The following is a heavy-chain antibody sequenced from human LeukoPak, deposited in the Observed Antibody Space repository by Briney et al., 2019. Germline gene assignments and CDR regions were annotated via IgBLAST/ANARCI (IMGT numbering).Heavy chain of an antibody. J-gene: IGHJ4*02. Sequence: GASVKVSCKASGYTFTSYGISWVRQAPGQGLEWMGWISAHNGVTNYAQKFQGRVSMTTDTSTSTGYMELRSLTSDDTAVYYCARDLKRTVGATTTSDYWGQGTLVTVSS. V-gene: IGHV1-18*01. CDR2: ISAHNGVT. D-gene: IGHD1-26*01. CDR1: GYTFTSYG. CDR3: ARDLKRTVGATTTSDY.